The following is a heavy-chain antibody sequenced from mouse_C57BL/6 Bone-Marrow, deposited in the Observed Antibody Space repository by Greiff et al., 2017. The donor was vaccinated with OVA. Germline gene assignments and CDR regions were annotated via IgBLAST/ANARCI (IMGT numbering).Heavy chain of an antibody. CDR1: GYTFTSYG. J-gene: IGHJ2*01. V-gene: IGHV1-81*01. CDR2: IYPRSGNT. Sequence: QVQLKQSGAELARPGASVKLSCKASGYTFTSYGISWVKQRTGQGLEWIGEIYPRSGNTYYNEKFKGKATLTADKSSSTAYMELRSLTSEDSAVYFCERADSSGYADFDYWGQGTTLTVSS. CDR3: ERADSSGYADFDY. D-gene: IGHD3-2*02.